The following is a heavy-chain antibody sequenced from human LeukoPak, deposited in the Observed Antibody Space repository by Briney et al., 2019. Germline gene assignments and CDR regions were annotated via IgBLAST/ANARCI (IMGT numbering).Heavy chain of an antibody. CDR1: GGTFLSHT. CDR3: ARVMVTLDY. Sequence: VASVKVSCKTSGGTFLSHTFSWVRQAPGQGLEWMGWINPNSGGTNYAQKFQGRVTMTRDTSISTAYMELSRLRSDDTAVYYCARVMVTLDYWGQGTLVTVSS. CDR2: INPNSGGT. V-gene: IGHV1-2*02. D-gene: IGHD2-21*02. J-gene: IGHJ4*02.